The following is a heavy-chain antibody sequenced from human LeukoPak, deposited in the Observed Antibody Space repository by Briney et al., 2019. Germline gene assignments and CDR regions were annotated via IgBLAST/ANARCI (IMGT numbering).Heavy chain of an antibody. Sequence: SETLSLTCTVSGGSINTNYWSWIRQPPGKELEWIGYIFYSGTTTYNPSLKSRVTISVDTSKNQFSLKLSSVTAADTAVYYCARVQDYYDSSGFNWFDPWGQGTLVTVSS. V-gene: IGHV4-59*12. D-gene: IGHD3-22*01. CDR3: ARVQDYYDSSGFNWFDP. J-gene: IGHJ5*02. CDR1: GGSINTNY. CDR2: IFYSGTT.